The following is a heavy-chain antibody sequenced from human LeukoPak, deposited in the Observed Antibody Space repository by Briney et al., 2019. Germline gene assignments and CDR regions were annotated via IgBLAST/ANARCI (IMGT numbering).Heavy chain of an antibody. Sequence: GGSLRLSCAASGFTFSSYAMSWVRQAPGKGLEWVSAISGSGGSTYYADSVKGRFTISRDNAKNSLYLQMNSLRAEDTAVYYCARGSEVVAAANNWFDPWGQGTLVTVSS. D-gene: IGHD2-2*01. CDR3: ARGSEVVAAANNWFDP. CDR1: GFTFSSYA. V-gene: IGHV3-23*01. J-gene: IGHJ5*02. CDR2: ISGSGGST.